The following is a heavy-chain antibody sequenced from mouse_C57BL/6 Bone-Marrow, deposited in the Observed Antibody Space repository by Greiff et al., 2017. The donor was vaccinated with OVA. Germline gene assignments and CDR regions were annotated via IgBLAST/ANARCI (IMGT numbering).Heavy chain of an antibody. CDR1: GYSITSGYY. D-gene: IGHD2-2*01. CDR2: ISYDGSN. Sequence: EVKLMESGPGLVKPSQSLSLTCSVTGYSITSGYYWNWIRQFPGNKLEWMGYISYDGSNNYNPSLKNRISITRDTSKNQFFLKLNSVTTEDTATYDCARGGGLGWYFDVWGTGTTVTVSS. V-gene: IGHV3-6*01. J-gene: IGHJ1*03. CDR3: ARGGGLGWYFDV.